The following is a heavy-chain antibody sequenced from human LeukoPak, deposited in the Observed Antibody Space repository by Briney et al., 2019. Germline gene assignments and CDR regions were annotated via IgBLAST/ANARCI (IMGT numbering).Heavy chain of an antibody. Sequence: PGGSLRLSCAASGFTFSSYAMHWVRQAPGKGLEWVAVISYDGSNKYYADSVKGRFTISRDNYKNTLYLQMNSLRAEDTAVYYCARDRVYYDSSGYYRRINWFDPWGQGTLVTVSS. D-gene: IGHD3-22*01. CDR2: ISYDGSNK. V-gene: IGHV3-30-3*01. J-gene: IGHJ5*02. CDR1: GFTFSSYA. CDR3: ARDRVYYDSSGYYRRINWFDP.